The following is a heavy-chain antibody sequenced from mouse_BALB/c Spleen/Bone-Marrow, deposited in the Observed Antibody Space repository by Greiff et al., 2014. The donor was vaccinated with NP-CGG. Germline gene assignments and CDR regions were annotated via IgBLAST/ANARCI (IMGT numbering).Heavy chain of an antibody. Sequence: QVQLQQSGPGLVASSQSLSITCTVSGFSLTGYGVNWVRQPPGKGLEWLGMIWGDGRTDYNSALKSRLSISKDNSKSQVFLKMNSLQTDDTARYYCARHYGSNYYAMDYWGQGTSVTVSS. CDR2: IWGDGRT. V-gene: IGHV2-6-7*01. CDR3: ARHYGSNYYAMDY. CDR1: GFSLTGYG. J-gene: IGHJ4*01. D-gene: IGHD1-1*01.